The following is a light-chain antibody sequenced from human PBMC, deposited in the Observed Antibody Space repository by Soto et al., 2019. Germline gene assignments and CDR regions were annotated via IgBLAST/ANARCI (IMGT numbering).Light chain of an antibody. J-gene: IGLJ1*01. V-gene: IGLV2-11*01. CDR3: CSYAGSYIYV. CDR2: DVS. CDR1: SSDVGGYNY. Sequence: QSALTQPRSVSGSPGQSVTISCTGTSSDVGGYNYVSWYQQHPGKAPKLMIYDVSKRPSGVPDRFSGSKSGNTASLTISGLQAQDEADYYCCSYAGSYIYVFGTGSQGTVL.